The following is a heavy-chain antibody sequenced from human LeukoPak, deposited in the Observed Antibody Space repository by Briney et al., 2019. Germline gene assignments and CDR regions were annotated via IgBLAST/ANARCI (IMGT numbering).Heavy chain of an antibody. CDR1: GFTFSSYA. CDR3: ARDRGSNDPIDY. D-gene: IGHD2-15*01. V-gene: IGHV3-23*01. J-gene: IGHJ4*02. Sequence: GGSLRLSCAASGFTFSSYAMNWVRQAPGKGLEWVSGISGSGGTTYYADSVQGRFTISRDNSKNTLYVQMNSLRAEDTAVYYCARDRGSNDPIDYWGQGTLVTVSS. CDR2: ISGSGGTT.